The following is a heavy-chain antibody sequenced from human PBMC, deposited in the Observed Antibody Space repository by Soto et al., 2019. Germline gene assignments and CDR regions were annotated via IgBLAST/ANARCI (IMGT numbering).Heavy chain of an antibody. CDR3: AREARYYDSSGYYYYFDY. D-gene: IGHD3-22*01. J-gene: IGHJ4*02. CDR1: VGSISSGGYS. Sequence: TLSLTCAVPVGSISSGGYSWSWILQPPGKGLEWIGYIYHSGSTYYNPSLKSRVTISVDRSKNQFSLKLSSVTAADTAVYYCAREARYYDSSGYYYYFDYWGQGTLVTVSS. CDR2: IYHSGST. V-gene: IGHV4-30-2*01.